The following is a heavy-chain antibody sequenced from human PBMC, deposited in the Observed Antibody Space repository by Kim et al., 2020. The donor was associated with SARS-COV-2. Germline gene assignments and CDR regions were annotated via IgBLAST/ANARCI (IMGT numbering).Heavy chain of an antibody. J-gene: IGHJ4*02. D-gene: IGHD3-9*01. CDR3: TTVFYDILTGVDY. V-gene: IGHV3-15*01. Sequence: YAAPVKGRFTISRDDSKNTLYLQMNSLKTEDTAVYYCTTVFYDILTGVDYWGQGTLVTVSS.